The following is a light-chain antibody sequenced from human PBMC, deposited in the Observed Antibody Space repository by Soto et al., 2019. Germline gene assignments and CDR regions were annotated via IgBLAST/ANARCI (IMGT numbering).Light chain of an antibody. CDR3: QQYGSTPPIT. CDR2: GTS. V-gene: IGKV3-20*01. J-gene: IGKJ5*01. CDR1: QSVSSNY. Sequence: EIVLTQSPGTLSLATGERATLSCRASQSVSSNYLAWYQQKPGQSPRLLIFGTSSRVTGIPDRFSGSGSGTDFTLTISRLEPEDFAVYYCQQYGSTPPITFGQGTRLEIK.